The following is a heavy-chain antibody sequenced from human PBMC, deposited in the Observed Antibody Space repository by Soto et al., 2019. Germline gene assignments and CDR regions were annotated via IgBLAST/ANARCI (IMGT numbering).Heavy chain of an antibody. J-gene: IGHJ3*02. CDR1: GGSFSGYN. CDR2: INHSGST. Sequence: SETLSLTCAVYGGSFSGYNWSWIRQPPGKGLEWIGEINHSGSTNYNPSLKSRVTIAVDTSKNQFSLKLSSVTAADTAVYYCARDPGIWFGELLLGSDAFDIWGQGTMVT. V-gene: IGHV4-34*01. D-gene: IGHD3-10*01. CDR3: ARDPGIWFGELLLGSDAFDI.